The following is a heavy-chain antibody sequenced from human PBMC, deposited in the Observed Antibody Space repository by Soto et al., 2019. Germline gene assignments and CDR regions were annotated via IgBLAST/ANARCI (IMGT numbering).Heavy chain of an antibody. CDR2: IYYSGST. Sequence: SETLSLTCTVSGGSISSYYWSWIRQPPGKGLEWIGYIYYSGSTNYNPSLKSRVTISVDTSKNQFSLKLSSVTAADTAVYYCAREKAPLYSSSWYWFDPWGQGTLVTVSS. V-gene: IGHV4-59*12. CDR1: GGSISSYY. J-gene: IGHJ5*02. D-gene: IGHD6-13*01. CDR3: AREKAPLYSSSWYWFDP.